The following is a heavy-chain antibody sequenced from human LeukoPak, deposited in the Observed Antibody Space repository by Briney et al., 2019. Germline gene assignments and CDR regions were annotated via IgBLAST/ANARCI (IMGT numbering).Heavy chain of an antibody. CDR2: ISSSSSYI. CDR1: GFTFSSYS. V-gene: IGHV3-21*01. Sequence: GGSLRPSCAASGFTFSSYSMNWVRQAPGKGLEWVSSISSSSSYIYYADSVKGRFTISRDNAKNSLYLQMNSLRAEDTVVYYCARAFSIAAAAPGGYWGQGTLVTVSS. CDR3: ARAFSIAAAAPGGY. J-gene: IGHJ4*02. D-gene: IGHD6-13*01.